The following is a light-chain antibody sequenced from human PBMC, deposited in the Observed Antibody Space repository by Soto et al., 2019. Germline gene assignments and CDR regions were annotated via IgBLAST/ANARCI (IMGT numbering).Light chain of an antibody. CDR1: QSVSSSY. J-gene: IGKJ4*01. V-gene: IGKV3-20*01. CDR2: GAS. CDR3: QQYGSSPLT. Sequence: EIVLTQSPGTLSLSPGERATLSCRASQSVSSSYLAWYQPKPGQAPRLLIYGASSRATGIPDRFSGSGSGTDFTLTISRLAPADFAVYYCQQYGSSPLTFGGGTKVEIK.